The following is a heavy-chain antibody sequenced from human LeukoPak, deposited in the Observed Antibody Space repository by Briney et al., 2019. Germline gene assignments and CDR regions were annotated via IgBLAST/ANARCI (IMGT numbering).Heavy chain of an antibody. CDR2: AKQDGSET. D-gene: IGHD6-19*01. CDR1: GFSFSNSW. Sequence: GGSLRLSCAAPGFSFSNSWMGWVRQAPGKGLEWVGHAKQDGSETYYVDSVKGRFTVSRDNSKNSLFLQMNSLRAEDTAVYYCAKTEAVAGTDYWGQGTLVTVSS. CDR3: AKTEAVAGTDY. J-gene: IGHJ4*02. V-gene: IGHV3-7*03.